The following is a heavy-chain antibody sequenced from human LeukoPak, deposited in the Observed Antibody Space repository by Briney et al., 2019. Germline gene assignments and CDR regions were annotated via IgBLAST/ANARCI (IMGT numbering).Heavy chain of an antibody. V-gene: IGHV1-3*04. CDR2: ISTGDGDT. CDR1: GYTFTDYA. D-gene: IGHD3-16*02. J-gene: IGHJ6*02. CDR3: ARDRYFPTPGTNDLYYYYYGMDI. Sequence: ASVKVSRKPSGYTFTDYAIHWVRQAPGQGLEWMGWISTGDGDTKYSQKFQGRVTITRDTSASTAYMDLRSLRSEDTAIYYCARDRYFPTPGTNDLYYYYYGMDIWAKGPRSPFP.